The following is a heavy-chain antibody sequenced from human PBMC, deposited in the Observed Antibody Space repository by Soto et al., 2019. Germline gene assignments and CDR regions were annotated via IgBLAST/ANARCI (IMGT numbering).Heavy chain of an antibody. J-gene: IGHJ4*02. CDR3: ATTYSSGEWLGYFDY. CDR2: IWYDGSNK. V-gene: IGHV3-33*01. D-gene: IGHD6-19*01. Sequence: QVQLVESGGGVVQPGRSLRLSCAASGFTFSSYGMHWVRQAPGKGLEWVAVIWYDGSNKYYADSVKGRFPISRDNSKNPLYLQMNSLRAEDTAVYYWATTYSSGEWLGYFDYWGQGTLVTVSS. CDR1: GFTFSSYG.